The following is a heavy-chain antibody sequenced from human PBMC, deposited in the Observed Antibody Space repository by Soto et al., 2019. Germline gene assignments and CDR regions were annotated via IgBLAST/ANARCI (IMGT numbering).Heavy chain of an antibody. J-gene: IGHJ4*02. Sequence: GGSLRLSCAASGFTFSSYAMSWVRQAPGKGLEWASAISGSGGSTYYADSVKGRFTISRDNSKNTLYLQMNSLRAEDTAVYYCAVYYDSSGYLDYWGQGTLVTVSS. V-gene: IGHV3-23*01. CDR1: GFTFSSYA. CDR2: ISGSGGST. CDR3: AVYYDSSGYLDY. D-gene: IGHD3-22*01.